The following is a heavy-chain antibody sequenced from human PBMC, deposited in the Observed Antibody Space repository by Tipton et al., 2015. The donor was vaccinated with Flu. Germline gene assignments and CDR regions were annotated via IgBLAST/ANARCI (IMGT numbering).Heavy chain of an antibody. CDR1: DGSISSHY. CDR3: AKESAMISAGYFYALDV. D-gene: IGHD3-16*01. CDR2: DHYTGSS. J-gene: IGHJ6*02. Sequence: TLSLTCSVSDGSISSHYWSWVRHLPGKGLEWIGNDHYTGSSTSNPSLKSRVTVSLDTSKTQFSLWLNYVGAADTAVYYCAKESAMISAGYFYALDVWGPGTTVTVSS. V-gene: IGHV4-59*11.